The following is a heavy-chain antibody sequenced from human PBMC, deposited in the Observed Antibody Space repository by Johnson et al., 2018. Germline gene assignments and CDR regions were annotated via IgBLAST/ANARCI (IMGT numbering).Heavy chain of an antibody. CDR3: VKDTDAGGVGGRAAIDV. Sequence: VQLVQSGGGLVQPGRSLRLSCAASGFTFDDYAMHWVRQAPGKGLEWVSGISWNSGNIGYADSVKGRFTISRDNAKNSLYLQMNSLRAEDTALYYLVKDTDAGGVGGRAAIDVLGQGTTVSVS. CDR1: GFTFDDYA. V-gene: IGHV3-9*01. CDR2: ISWNSGNI. J-gene: IGHJ6*02. D-gene: IGHD3-16*01.